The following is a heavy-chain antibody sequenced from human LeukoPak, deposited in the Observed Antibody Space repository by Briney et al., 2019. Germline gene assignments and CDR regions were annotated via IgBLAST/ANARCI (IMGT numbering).Heavy chain of an antibody. CDR3: ARVSGTRHFDY. J-gene: IGHJ4*02. Sequence: QPSETLSLTCTVSGGSISSYYWSWIRQPPGKGLEWIGYIYYSGSTNYNPSLKSRVTISVDTFKNQFSLKLSSVTAADTAVYYCARVSGTRHFDYWGQGTLVTVSS. CDR1: GGSISSYY. V-gene: IGHV4-59*12. CDR2: IYYSGST. D-gene: IGHD1-26*01.